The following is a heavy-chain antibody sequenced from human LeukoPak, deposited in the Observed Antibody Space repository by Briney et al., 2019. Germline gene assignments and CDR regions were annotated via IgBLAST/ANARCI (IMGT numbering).Heavy chain of an antibody. V-gene: IGHV1-69*05. D-gene: IGHD3-22*01. CDR2: IIPIFGAA. Sequence: SVKVSCKASGGTFGSYAISWVRQAPGQGLEWMGGIIPIFGAANYAQKFQGRVTITTDESTSTAYMELSSLRSEDTAVYYCARGLAVDVVTKLAWVDYYYMDVWGKGTTVTVSS. CDR3: ARGLAVDVVTKLAWVDYYYMDV. J-gene: IGHJ6*03. CDR1: GGTFGSYA.